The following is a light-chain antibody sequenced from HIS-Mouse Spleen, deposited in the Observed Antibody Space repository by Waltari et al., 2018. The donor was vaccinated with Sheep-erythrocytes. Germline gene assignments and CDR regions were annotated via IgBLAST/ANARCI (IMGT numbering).Light chain of an antibody. V-gene: IGLV2-11*01. CDR3: CSYAGSYTFVV. Sequence: QSALTQPRSVSVSPGQSVTISCTGTSSDVGGYNYVSLYQQHPGKAPKLLIYDVSKRPSGVTDRFSGSKSGNTASLTISGLQAEDEADYYCCSYAGSYTFVVFGGGTKLTVL. CDR1: SSDVGGYNY. CDR2: DVS. J-gene: IGLJ2*01.